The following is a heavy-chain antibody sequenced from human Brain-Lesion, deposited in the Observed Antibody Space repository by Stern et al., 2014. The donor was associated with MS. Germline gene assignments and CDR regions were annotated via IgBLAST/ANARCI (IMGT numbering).Heavy chain of an antibody. Sequence: VQLVESGPGLVKPSQTLSLTCTVSGGSISSGSDYWSWIRQPVGKGLEWIGRIHPSGSAFYTPSLKSRVTISTVTSLHQFSPELNSATAADTAIYYCASGYRIFDYWGQGILVTVSS. CDR2: IHPSGSA. J-gene: IGHJ4*02. CDR3: ASGYRIFDY. D-gene: IGHD5-18*01. V-gene: IGHV4-61*02. CDR1: GGSISSGSDY.